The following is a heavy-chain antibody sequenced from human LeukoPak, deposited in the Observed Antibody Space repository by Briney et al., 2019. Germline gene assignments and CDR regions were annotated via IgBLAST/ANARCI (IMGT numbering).Heavy chain of an antibody. CDR3: ARQRGSSSSGFDY. Sequence: PSETLSLTCTVSGGSISSYYWSWIRQPPGKGLEWIGYIYYSGSTNYNPSLKSRVTISVDTSKNQFSLKLSSVTAADTAVYYCARQRGSSSSGFDYWGQGTLVTV. V-gene: IGHV4-59*01. D-gene: IGHD6-6*01. J-gene: IGHJ4*02. CDR1: GGSISSYY. CDR2: IYYSGST.